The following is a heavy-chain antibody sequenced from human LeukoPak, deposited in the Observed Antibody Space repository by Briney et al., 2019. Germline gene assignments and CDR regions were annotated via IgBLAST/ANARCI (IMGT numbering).Heavy chain of an antibody. V-gene: IGHV3-21*01. D-gene: IGHD3-22*01. Sequence: GGSLRLSCAASGFTFSSYSMNWVRQAPGKGLEWVSSICSSSSYIYYADSGEGRFTISRDNAKNSLYLQMNSLRAEDTAVYYCARDFIVGDYYDAPPRYYYYYYMDVWGKGTTVTVSS. CDR3: ARDFIVGDYYDAPPRYYYYYYMDV. CDR2: ICSSSSYI. J-gene: IGHJ6*03. CDR1: GFTFSSYS.